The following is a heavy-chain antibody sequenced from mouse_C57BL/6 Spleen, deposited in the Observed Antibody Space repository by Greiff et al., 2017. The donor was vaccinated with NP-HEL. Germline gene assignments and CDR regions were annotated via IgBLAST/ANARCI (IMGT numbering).Heavy chain of an antibody. CDR2: IWTGGGT. CDR3: ARSYYGSIHYAMDY. V-gene: IGHV2-9-1*01. Sequence: VQGVESGPGLVAPSQSLSITCTVSGFSLTSYAISWVRQPPGKGLEWLGVIWTGGGTNYNSALKSRLSISKDNSKSQVFLKMNSLQTDDTARYYCARSYYGSIHYAMDYWGQGTSVTVSS. D-gene: IGHD1-1*01. J-gene: IGHJ4*01. CDR1: GFSLTSYA.